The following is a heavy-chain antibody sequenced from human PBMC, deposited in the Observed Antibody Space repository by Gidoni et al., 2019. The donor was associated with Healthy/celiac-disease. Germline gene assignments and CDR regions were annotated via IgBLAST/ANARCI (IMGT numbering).Heavy chain of an antibody. J-gene: IGHJ4*02. Sequence: QVQLQESGPGLVKPSQTLSLTCTVSGGSISSGGYYWSWTRQHPGKGLEWIGYIYYSGSTYYNPSLKSRVTISVDTSKNQFSLKLSSVTAADTAVYYCARGIDILTGVIPSFDYWGQGTLITVSS. CDR1: GGSISSGGYY. CDR3: ARGIDILTGVIPSFDY. V-gene: IGHV4-31*03. D-gene: IGHD3-9*01. CDR2: IYYSGST.